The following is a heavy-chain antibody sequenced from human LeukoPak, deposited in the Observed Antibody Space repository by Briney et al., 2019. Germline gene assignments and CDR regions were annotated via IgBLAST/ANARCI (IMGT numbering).Heavy chain of an antibody. V-gene: IGHV4-59*01. Sequence: SETLSLTCTVSGGSISSYYWSWIRQPPGKGLEWIGYIYYSGSTNYNPSLKSRVTISVDTSKNQFSLKLSSVTAADTAVYYCARVGYSSSWYPTGYYYYMDVWGKGTTVTVSS. CDR1: GGSISSYY. CDR2: IYYSGST. D-gene: IGHD6-13*01. J-gene: IGHJ6*03. CDR3: ARVGYSSSWYPTGYYYYMDV.